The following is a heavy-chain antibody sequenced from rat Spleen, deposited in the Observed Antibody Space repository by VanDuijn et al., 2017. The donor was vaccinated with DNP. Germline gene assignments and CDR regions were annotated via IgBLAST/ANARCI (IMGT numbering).Heavy chain of an antibody. V-gene: IGHV2S12*01. CDR2: ISSGGDI. CDR1: GYSLTSYG. Sequence: VQVKESGPGLAQPSQTLSLTCTVSGYSLTSYGVSWARQPPGKGLEWIATISSGGDIDYNSVLKSRLSLTRETSKNQVFLKMNSLQIEDTATYFCSREGQPYYSMDACGQGTSVTVSS. CDR3: SREGQPYYSMDA. J-gene: IGHJ4*01. D-gene: IGHD1-1*01.